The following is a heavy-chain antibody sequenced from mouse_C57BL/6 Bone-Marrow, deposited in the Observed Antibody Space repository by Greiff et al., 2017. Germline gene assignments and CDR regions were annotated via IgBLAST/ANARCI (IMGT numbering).Heavy chain of an antibody. CDR1: GYAFSSSW. CDR2: LYPGDGDT. Sequence: QVQLQQSGPELVKPGASVKISCKASGYAFSSSWMNWVKQRPGKGLAWIGRLYPGDGDTNYNGKFKGKATLTADKSSSTAYMQLSSLTSEDSAVYFCARGGGGYYARYFDVWGTGTTVTVSS. J-gene: IGHJ1*03. V-gene: IGHV1-82*01. CDR3: ARGGGGYYARYFDV. D-gene: IGHD2-3*01.